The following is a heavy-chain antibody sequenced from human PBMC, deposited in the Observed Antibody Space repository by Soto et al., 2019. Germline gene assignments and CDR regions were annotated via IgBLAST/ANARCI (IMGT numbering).Heavy chain of an antibody. CDR3: AREEAAASAWFDP. D-gene: IGHD2-2*01. CDR2: IYHSGST. Sequence: SETLSLTCAVYGGSFSGYYWSWIRQPPGKGLEWIGYIYHSGSTNYNPSLKSRVTISVDTSKNQFSLKLSSVTAADTAVYYCAREEAAASAWFDPWGQGTLVTVSS. CDR1: GGSFSGYY. J-gene: IGHJ5*02. V-gene: IGHV4-34*01.